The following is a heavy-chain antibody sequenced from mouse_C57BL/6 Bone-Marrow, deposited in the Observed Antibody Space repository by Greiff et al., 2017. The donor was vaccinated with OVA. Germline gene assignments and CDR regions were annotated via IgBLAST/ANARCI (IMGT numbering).Heavy chain of an antibody. V-gene: IGHV14-4*01. CDR1: GFNIKDDY. CDR3: TTMVTYYFDY. CDR2: IDPENGDT. D-gene: IGHD2-2*01. J-gene: IGHJ2*01. Sequence: VQLQQSGAELVRPGASVKLSCTASGFNIKDDYMHWVKQRPEQGLEWIGWIDPENGDTEYASKFQGKATITADTSSNTAYLQLSSLTSEGTAVYYCTTMVTYYFDYWGQGTTLTVSS.